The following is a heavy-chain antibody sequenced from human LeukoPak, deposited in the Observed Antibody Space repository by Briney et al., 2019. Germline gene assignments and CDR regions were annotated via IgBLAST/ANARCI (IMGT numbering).Heavy chain of an antibody. J-gene: IGHJ4*02. D-gene: IGHD1-7*01. CDR1: GGPFPGNS. CDR2: INHRGGP. CDR3: AAPSGYNWNYVSFDY. Sequence: SETLSLTCGAYGGPFPGNSWSWVRHPPGKGLEWIGEINHRGGPNYNPSLRSRVTISADTSKNQFSLRLTSVTAADTAVYYCAAPSGYNWNYVSFDYWGQGILVTVSS. V-gene: IGHV4-34*01.